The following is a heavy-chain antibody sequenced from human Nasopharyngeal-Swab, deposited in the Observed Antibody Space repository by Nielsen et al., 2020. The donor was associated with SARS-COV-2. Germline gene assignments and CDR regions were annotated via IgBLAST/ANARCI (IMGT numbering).Heavy chain of an antibody. CDR2: INPSGGST. D-gene: IGHD2-2*03. J-gene: IGHJ6*03. CDR1: GYTFTSYY. Sequence: ASVKVSCKASGYTFTSYYMHWVRQAPGQGLEWMGIINPSGGSTSYAQKFQGRVTMTRDTSTSTVYRELSSMRSEDTAVYYCARGPPGYCSSTSCSYYYYYMDAWGKGTTVTVSS. V-gene: IGHV1-46*01. CDR3: ARGPPGYCSSTSCSYYYYYMDA.